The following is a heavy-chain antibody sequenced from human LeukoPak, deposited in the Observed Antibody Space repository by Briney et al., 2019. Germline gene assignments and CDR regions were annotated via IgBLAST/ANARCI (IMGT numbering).Heavy chain of an antibody. Sequence: PGGSLRLSCAASGFTFSSYWMHWVRQVPGKGLVWVSRINSDRSLITYADSVRGRFTISRDNAKNTVYLQMNSLRAEDTAVYYCAKQGLLNYNWFDPWGQGTLVTVSS. CDR1: GFTFSSYW. CDR2: INSDRSLI. CDR3: AKQGLLNYNWFDP. V-gene: IGHV3-74*01. J-gene: IGHJ5*02.